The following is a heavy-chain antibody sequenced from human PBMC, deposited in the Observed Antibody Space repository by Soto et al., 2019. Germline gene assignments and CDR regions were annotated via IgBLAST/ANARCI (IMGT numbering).Heavy chain of an antibody. V-gene: IGHV4-30-4*01. D-gene: IGHD7-27*01. CDR3: ARGPSGDKVHS. J-gene: IGHJ4*02. CDR2: IYTGGNT. CDR1: GGSIRSDDYC. Sequence: PSETLSLTCTVSGGSIRSDDYCWSWIRQPPGKGLEWIGHIYTGGNTYSSPSFKSRITISVDTSETQFSLNLGSVTAVVTAVYFCARGPSGDKVHSWGQGILVTVSS.